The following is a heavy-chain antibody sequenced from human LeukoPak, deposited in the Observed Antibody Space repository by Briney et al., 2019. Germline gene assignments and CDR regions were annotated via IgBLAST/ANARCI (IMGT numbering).Heavy chain of an antibody. D-gene: IGHD6-19*01. CDR3: ARGLSAGYYCYYMDV. CDR2: INHSRNT. V-gene: IGHV4-34*01. CDR1: GGSFSGYY. J-gene: IGHJ6*03. Sequence: SETLSLTCAVYGGSFSGYYWTWIRQPPGKGLEWIGEINHSRNTNYNPSLKSRVTISIDTSKNQFSLKLSSVTAADTAVYYCARGLSAGYYCYYMDVWGKGTTLT.